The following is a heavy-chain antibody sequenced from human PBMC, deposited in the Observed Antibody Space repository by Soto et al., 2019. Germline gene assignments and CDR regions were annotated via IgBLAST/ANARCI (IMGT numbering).Heavy chain of an antibody. J-gene: IGHJ6*02. CDR1: GFTFGDYA. CDR3: AKDLFSRVRGASYYSFGMDV. D-gene: IGHD3-10*01. Sequence: PGGSLRLSCTASGFTFGDYAMSWFRQAPGKGLEWVGFIRSKPYDGTTEYAASAKGRFTISRDDSKSIAYLQMNSLKTEDTAVYYCAKDLFSRVRGASYYSFGMDVWGQGTTVTVAS. V-gene: IGHV3-49*03. CDR2: IRSKPYDGTT.